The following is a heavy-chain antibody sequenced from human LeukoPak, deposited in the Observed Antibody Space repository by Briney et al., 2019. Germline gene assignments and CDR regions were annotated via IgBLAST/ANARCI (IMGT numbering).Heavy chain of an antibody. Sequence: PSETLSLTCTVSGGSISSYYWSWLRQPPGKGLEWIGYIYYSGSTYYNPSLKSRVTISVDTSKNQFSLKLSSVTAADTAVYYCARDLGYNYDYWGQGTLVTVSS. CDR2: IYYSGST. CDR1: GGSISSYY. V-gene: IGHV4-59*01. D-gene: IGHD5-24*01. J-gene: IGHJ4*02. CDR3: ARDLGYNYDY.